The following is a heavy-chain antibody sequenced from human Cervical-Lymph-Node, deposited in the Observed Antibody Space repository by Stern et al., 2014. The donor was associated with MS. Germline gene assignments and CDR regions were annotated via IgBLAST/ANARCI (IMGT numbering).Heavy chain of an antibody. V-gene: IGHV4-31*03. CDR2: IYYSGST. Sequence: QVQLVESGPGLVKPSQTLSLTCTVSGGSISSGGYYWSWIRQHPGKGLEWIWYIYYSGSTYSTPSLKSRVTISVDTSKNQFSLKLSSVTAADTAVYYCARGRDGYKSHFDYWGQGTLVTVSS. CDR1: GGSISSGGYY. J-gene: IGHJ4*02. D-gene: IGHD5-24*01. CDR3: ARGRDGYKSHFDY.